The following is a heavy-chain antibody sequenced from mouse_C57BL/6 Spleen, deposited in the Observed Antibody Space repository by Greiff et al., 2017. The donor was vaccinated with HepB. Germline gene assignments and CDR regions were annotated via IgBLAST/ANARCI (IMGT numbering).Heavy chain of an antibody. J-gene: IGHJ4*01. CDR2: IWSGGST. V-gene: IGHV2-2*01. Sequence: VMLVESGPGLVQPSQSLSITCTVSGFSLTSYGVHWVRQSPGKGLEWLGVIWSGGSTDYNAAFISRLSISKDNSKSQVFFKMNSLQADDTAIYYCARRDYYGHYAMDYWGQGTSVTVSS. D-gene: IGHD1-2*01. CDR1: GFSLTSYG. CDR3: ARRDYYGHYAMDY.